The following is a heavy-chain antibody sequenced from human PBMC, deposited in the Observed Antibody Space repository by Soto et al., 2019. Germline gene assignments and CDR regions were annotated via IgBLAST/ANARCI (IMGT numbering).Heavy chain of an antibody. J-gene: IGHJ5*02. CDR2: IYHSGNT. CDR3: ARVPTP. CDR1: GGSISSGGYS. Sequence: PSETLSLTCAVSGGSISSGGYSWSWIRQPPGKGLEWIGYIYHSGNTYYNPSLKSRVTISVDRSKNQFSLKLSSVTAAGTAVYYCARVPTPWGQGTLVTVSS. V-gene: IGHV4-30-2*01.